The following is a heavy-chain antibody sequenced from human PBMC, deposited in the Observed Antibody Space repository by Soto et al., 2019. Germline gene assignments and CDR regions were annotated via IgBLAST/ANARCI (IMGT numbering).Heavy chain of an antibody. CDR1: GGSITNYW. Sequence: SETLSLTCTVSGGSITNYWWSWIRQPPGKGLEWIGYIYYSGSTNYNPSLKSRVTISVDPSKNQFSLKLSSVTAADTAVYYCVRHPSYISIASWGQGTLVTVSS. D-gene: IGHD6-13*01. V-gene: IGHV4-59*08. CDR3: VRHPSYISIAS. J-gene: IGHJ4*02. CDR2: IYYSGST.